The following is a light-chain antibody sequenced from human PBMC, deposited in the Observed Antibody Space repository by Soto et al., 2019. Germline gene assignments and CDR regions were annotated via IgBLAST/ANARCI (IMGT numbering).Light chain of an antibody. J-gene: IGKJ5*01. CDR1: QSLGRY. V-gene: IGKV3-11*01. CDR3: QQRSYPIT. CDR2: DAS. Sequence: EMVLTQSPCTLSLCPGEGGTGSGRASQSLGRYLAWYQQKPGQAPRLLIYDASHRATGIPVRFSGSGSESDFTLTISRLEPEDFAVYYCQQRSYPITFGQGTRLEIK.